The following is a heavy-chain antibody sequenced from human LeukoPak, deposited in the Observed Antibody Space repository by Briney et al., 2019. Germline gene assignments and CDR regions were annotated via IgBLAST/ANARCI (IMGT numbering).Heavy chain of an antibody. J-gene: IGHJ3*02. CDR1: GGSISSGSYY. CDR3: ARHHPYDYVWGSYRAIGAFDI. V-gene: IGHV4-39*01. CDR2: IYYSGST. D-gene: IGHD3-16*02. Sequence: SETLSLTCTVSGGSISSGSYYWGWIRQPPGKGLEWIGSIYYSGSTYYNPSLKSRVTISVDTSKNQFSLKLSSVTAADTAVYYCARHHPYDYVWGSYRAIGAFDIWGQGTMVTVSS.